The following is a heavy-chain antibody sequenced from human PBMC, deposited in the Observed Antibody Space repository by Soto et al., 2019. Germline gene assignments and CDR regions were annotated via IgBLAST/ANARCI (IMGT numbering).Heavy chain of an antibody. V-gene: IGHV3-23*01. CDR2: ISGSGGST. CDR3: AKAPLVATITEYFQH. Sequence: GGSLRLSCAASGFTFSSYAMSWVRQAPGKGLEWVSAISGSGGSTYYADSVKGRFTISRDNSKNTLYLQMNSLRAEDTAVYYCAKAPLVATITEYFQHWGQGTLVTVSS. D-gene: IGHD5-12*01. J-gene: IGHJ1*01. CDR1: GFTFSSYA.